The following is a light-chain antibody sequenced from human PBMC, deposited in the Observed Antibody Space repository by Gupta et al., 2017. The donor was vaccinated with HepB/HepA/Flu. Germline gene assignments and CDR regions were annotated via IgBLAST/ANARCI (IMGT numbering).Light chain of an antibody. Sequence: SSELTQDPAVSVALGQTVRLTCQGDSLRSYYASWYQQKPGQAPVLVIYGKNNRPSGIPDRFSGSSSGNTASLTITGAQAEDEADYYCNSRDSSGNLVVFGGGTKRTVL. CDR3: NSRDSSGNLVV. V-gene: IGLV3-19*01. CDR1: SLRSYY. CDR2: GKN. J-gene: IGLJ2*01.